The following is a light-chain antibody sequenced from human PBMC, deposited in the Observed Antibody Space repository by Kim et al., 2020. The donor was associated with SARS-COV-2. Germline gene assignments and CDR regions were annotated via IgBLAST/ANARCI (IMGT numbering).Light chain of an antibody. CDR2: GAS. CDR1: QSVSNNY. Sequence: PGERATLSCRASQSVSNNYLAWYQQKPGQPPRLLIYGASTRAAGVPDRFSGSGSGTDFTLTISRLEPEDFAVYYCQQFGNSPPYSFGRGTKLEI. CDR3: QQFGNSPPYS. V-gene: IGKV3-20*01. J-gene: IGKJ2*03.